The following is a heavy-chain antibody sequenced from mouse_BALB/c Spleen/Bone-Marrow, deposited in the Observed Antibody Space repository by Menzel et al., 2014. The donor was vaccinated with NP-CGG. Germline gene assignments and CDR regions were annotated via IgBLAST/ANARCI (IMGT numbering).Heavy chain of an antibody. D-gene: IGHD1-1*01. V-gene: IGHV7-3*02. Sequence: DVMLVESGGGLVQPGGSLRLSCATSGVTFTDYYMSWVRQPPGKALEWLGSIRNKSNGYTTEYSASVKGRFTISRDNSQSILYLQMNTLRAEDSATYYCARDYYGNIYAMDYWGQGTSVTVSS. CDR2: IRNKSNGYTT. CDR1: GVTFTDYY. J-gene: IGHJ4*01. CDR3: ARDYYGNIYAMDY.